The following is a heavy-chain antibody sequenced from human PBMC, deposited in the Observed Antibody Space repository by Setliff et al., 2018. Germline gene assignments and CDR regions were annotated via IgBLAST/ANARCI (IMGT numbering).Heavy chain of an antibody. Sequence: ASVKVSCKASGYSFTSYTIHWARQAPGQGLEWMGWISPGNGNTAYSQKIQDGVTITRDTSASTAYMELSSLRSEDTAVYYCARIGFGYYSTSGAWYFDNWGQGTLVTVSS. V-gene: IGHV1-3*01. J-gene: IGHJ4*02. CDR3: ARIGFGYYSTSGAWYFDN. D-gene: IGHD2-8*01. CDR2: ISPGNGNT. CDR1: GYSFTSYT.